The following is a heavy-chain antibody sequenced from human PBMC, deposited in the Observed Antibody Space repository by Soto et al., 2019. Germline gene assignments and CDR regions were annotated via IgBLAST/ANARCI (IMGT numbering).Heavy chain of an antibody. CDR3: ARQIYDSDTGPNFQYYYGSEDFQF. CDR1: GYSFAGYW. D-gene: IGHD3-10*01. J-gene: IGHJ4*02. Sequence: GESLKISCKGSGYSFAGYWITWVRQKPGKGLEWMGRIDPSDSQTYYSPSFRGHVTISVTKSITTVFLQWSSLRASDTAMYYCARQIYDSDTGPNFQYYYGSEDFQFWGQGTLVTVSS. V-gene: IGHV5-10-1*01. CDR2: IDPSDSQT.